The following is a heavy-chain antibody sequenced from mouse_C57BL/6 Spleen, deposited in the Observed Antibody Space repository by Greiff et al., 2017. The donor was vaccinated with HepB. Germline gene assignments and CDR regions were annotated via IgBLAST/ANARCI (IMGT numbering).Heavy chain of an antibody. J-gene: IGHJ3*01. V-gene: IGHV1-76*01. CDR1: GYTFTDYY. CDR3: ARSDDEFAY. CDR2: IYPGSGNT. Sequence: VQLQESGAELVRPGASVKLSCKASGYTFTDYYINWVKQRPGQGLEWIARIYPGSGNTYYNEKFKGKATLTAEKSSSTAYMQLSSLTSEDSAVYFCARSDDEFAYWGQGTLVTVSA. D-gene: IGHD2-12*01.